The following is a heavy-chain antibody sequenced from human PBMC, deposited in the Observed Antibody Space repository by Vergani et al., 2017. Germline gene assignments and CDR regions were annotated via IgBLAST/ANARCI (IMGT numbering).Heavy chain of an antibody. J-gene: IGHJ3*02. CDR2: IYYSGST. V-gene: IGHV4-39*07. CDR1: GGSISSGDYY. Sequence: QVQLQESGPGLVKPSQTLSLTCTVSGGSISSGDYYWSWIRQPPGKGLEWIGSIYYSGSTYYNPSLKSRVTISVDTSKNQFSLKLSSVTAADTAVYYCARDLEYYDSSGTIDRVFDIWGQGTMVTVSS. CDR3: ARDLEYYDSSGTIDRVFDI. D-gene: IGHD3-22*01.